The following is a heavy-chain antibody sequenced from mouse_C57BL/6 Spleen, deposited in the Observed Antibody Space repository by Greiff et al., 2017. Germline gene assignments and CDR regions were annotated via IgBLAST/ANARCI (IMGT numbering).Heavy chain of an antibody. CDR1: GFTFSDYG. CDR2: ISSGSSTI. Sequence: DVKLVESGGGLVKPGGSLKLSCAASGFTFSDYGMHWVRQAPEKGLEWVASISSGSSTIYYADTVQGRFPISREKAKNTLVLPMTSLRSEDTAMYYGQGDDTWFAYWGQGTLVTVAA. V-gene: IGHV5-17*01. CDR3: QGDDTWFAY. J-gene: IGHJ3*01.